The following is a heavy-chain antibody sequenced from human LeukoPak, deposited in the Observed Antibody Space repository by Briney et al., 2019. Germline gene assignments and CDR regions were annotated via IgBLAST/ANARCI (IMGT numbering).Heavy chain of an antibody. CDR1: GFTLSSYA. D-gene: IGHD3-10*01. Sequence: GGSLRLSCAPSGFTLSSYAMSWVRQPPGKGLEWVSAIRGSGGSTYCADSVKGRVTISRDNSKNTLYLQMNSLRAEDTAVYYCAKDKADYYGSGSYYSDAFDIWGQGTMVTVSS. CDR3: AKDKADYYGSGSYYSDAFDI. CDR2: IRGSGGST. V-gene: IGHV3-23*01. J-gene: IGHJ3*02.